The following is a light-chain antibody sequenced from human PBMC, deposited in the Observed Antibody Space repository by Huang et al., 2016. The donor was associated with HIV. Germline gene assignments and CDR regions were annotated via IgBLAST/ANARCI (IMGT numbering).Light chain of an antibody. CDR3: QQVDSYPRT. Sequence: ASQLTQSPSSLSASVGDRVTITCRASRDIKTYLAWFHQRPGRAPKFLIFGASFLESGVPSRFSGSGSGTEFTLTINGLQPEDFGTYYCQQVDSYPRTFGQGTNVDVK. CDR1: RDIKTY. CDR2: GAS. J-gene: IGKJ1*01. V-gene: IGKV1-13*02.